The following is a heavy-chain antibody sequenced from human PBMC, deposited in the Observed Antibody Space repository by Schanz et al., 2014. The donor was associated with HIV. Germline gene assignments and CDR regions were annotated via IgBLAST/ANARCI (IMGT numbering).Heavy chain of an antibody. CDR3: ARRTWGAFDL. CDR1: EFTFSEYY. Sequence: VHLLESGGGLVKPGGSLRLSCAASEFTFSEYYMNWIRQAPGRGLEFISSISNSGSNIYYADSVKGRFTISRDNAENSLFLQMDNLRVDDTAVYYCARRTWGAFDLWGQGTTVSVSS. V-gene: IGHV3-11*01. D-gene: IGHD7-27*01. CDR2: ISNSGSNI. J-gene: IGHJ3*01.